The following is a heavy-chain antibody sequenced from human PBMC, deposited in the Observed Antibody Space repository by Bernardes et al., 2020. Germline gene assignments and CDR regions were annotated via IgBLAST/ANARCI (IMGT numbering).Heavy chain of an antibody. V-gene: IGHV5-51*01. D-gene: IGHD6-19*01. J-gene: IGHJ6*02. Sequence: GESLKISCKGSGYSFTSYWIGWVRQMPGKGLEWMGIIYPGDFDTRYSPSFQGQVTISADKSISTAYLQWSSLKASDTAMYYCARRVMQYSSGWYYYYGMDVWGQGTTVTVSS. CDR2: IYPGDFDT. CDR3: ARRVMQYSSGWYYYYGMDV. CDR1: GYSFTSYW.